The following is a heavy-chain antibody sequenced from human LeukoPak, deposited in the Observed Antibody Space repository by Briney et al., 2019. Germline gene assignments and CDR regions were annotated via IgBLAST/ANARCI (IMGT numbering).Heavy chain of an antibody. CDR2: ISYDGSNK. J-gene: IGHJ4*02. CDR3: AGAWMATIIDY. V-gene: IGHV3-30*09. CDR1: GFTFSGYA. D-gene: IGHD5-24*01. Sequence: GGSLRLSCAASGFTFSGYAMHWVRQAPGKGLEWVSVISYDGSNKYCADSVKGRFAISRDNSKNTLYLQMSSLRAEDTAVYYCAGAWMATIIDYWGQGTLVTVSS.